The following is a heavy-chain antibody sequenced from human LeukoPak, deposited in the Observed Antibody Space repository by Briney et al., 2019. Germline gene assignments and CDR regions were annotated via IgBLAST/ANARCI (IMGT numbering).Heavy chain of an antibody. Sequence: GRSLRLSCAASGFTFSGYGMHWVRQAPGKGLEWVAVISYDGSNKYYADSVKGRFTISRGNSKNTLYLQMNSLRAEDTAVYYCASLSPLFDYWGQGTLVTVSS. J-gene: IGHJ4*02. V-gene: IGHV3-30*03. CDR2: ISYDGSNK. CDR1: GFTFSGYG. CDR3: ASLSPLFDY.